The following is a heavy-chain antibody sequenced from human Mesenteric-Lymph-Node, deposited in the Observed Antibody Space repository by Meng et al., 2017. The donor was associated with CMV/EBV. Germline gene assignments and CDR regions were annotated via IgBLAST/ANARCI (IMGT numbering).Heavy chain of an antibody. Sequence: ASVKVSCKASGYSFTGYHMHWVRQAPGQGLEWMGWINPNSGGTNYAQKFQGRVTMTRDTSISTAYMELSRLRSDDTAVYYCARGGRNYDLRFDPWGQGTLVTVSS. CDR1: GYSFTGYH. D-gene: IGHD1-7*01. V-gene: IGHV1-2*02. CDR2: INPNSGGT. CDR3: ARGGRNYDLRFDP. J-gene: IGHJ5*02.